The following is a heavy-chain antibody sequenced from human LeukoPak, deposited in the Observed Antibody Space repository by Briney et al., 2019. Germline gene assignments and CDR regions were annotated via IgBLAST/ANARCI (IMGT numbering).Heavy chain of an antibody. Sequence: GSLRLSCAASGFTFSSYSMNWVRQAPGKGLEWVSSISSSSSYIYYADSVKGRFTISRDNAKNSPYLQMNSLRAEDTAVYYCARRMITFGGVITFDYWGQGTLVTVSS. CDR1: GFTFSSYS. D-gene: IGHD3-16*01. V-gene: IGHV3-21*01. J-gene: IGHJ4*02. CDR2: ISSSSSYI. CDR3: ARRMITFGGVITFDY.